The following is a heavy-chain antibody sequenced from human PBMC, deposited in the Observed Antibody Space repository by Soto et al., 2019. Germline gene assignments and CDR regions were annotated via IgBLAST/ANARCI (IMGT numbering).Heavy chain of an antibody. Sequence: QVQLQESGPGLVKPSETLSLTCTVSGGSVSSGSYYWSWIRQPPGQGLEWIGYIYYSGSTNYNPSLKSRVTISVDTSKNQFSLKLSSVTAADTAVYYCAVEDYGDYVWREVAFDIWGQGTMVTVSS. V-gene: IGHV4-61*01. CDR3: AVEDYGDYVWREVAFDI. J-gene: IGHJ3*02. CDR1: GGSVSSGSYY. CDR2: IYYSGST. D-gene: IGHD4-17*01.